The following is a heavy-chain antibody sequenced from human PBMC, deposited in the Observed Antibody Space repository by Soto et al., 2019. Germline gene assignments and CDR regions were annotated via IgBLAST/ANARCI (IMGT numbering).Heavy chain of an antibody. Sequence: QVQLVQSGAEVKKPGSSVKVSCKASGGTFSSYTISWVRQAPGQGLEWMGRIIPILGIANYAQKFQGRVTITADKSTSTAYRELSSLRSEDTAVYYCARDFPFPVTNDYYYYGMDVWGQGTTVTVSS. CDR1: GGTFSSYT. V-gene: IGHV1-69*08. CDR3: ARDFPFPVTNDYYYYGMDV. J-gene: IGHJ6*02. CDR2: IIPILGIA. D-gene: IGHD4-17*01.